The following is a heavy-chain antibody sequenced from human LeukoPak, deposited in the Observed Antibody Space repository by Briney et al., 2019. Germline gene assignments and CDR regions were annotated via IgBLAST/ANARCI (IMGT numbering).Heavy chain of an antibody. Sequence: VASVTVSCKASGGTFSSYAISWVRQAPGQGLEWMGGIIPIFGTANYAQKFQGRVTMTRDTSTSTVYMELSSLRSEDTAVYYCARGITMVRGRNWFDPWGQGTLVTVSS. V-gene: IGHV1-69*05. CDR2: IIPIFGTA. J-gene: IGHJ5*02. CDR1: GGTFSSYA. D-gene: IGHD3-10*01. CDR3: ARGITMVRGRNWFDP.